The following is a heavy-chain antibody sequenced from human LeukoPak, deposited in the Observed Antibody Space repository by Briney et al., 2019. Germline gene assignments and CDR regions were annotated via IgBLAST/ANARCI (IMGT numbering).Heavy chain of an antibody. CDR1: GGTFSSYA. J-gene: IGHJ4*02. V-gene: IGHV1-69*04. D-gene: IGHD6-13*01. Sequence: SVKVSCEASGGTFSSYAISWVRQAPGQGLEWMGRIIPILGIANYAQKFQGRVTITADKSTSTAYMELSSLRSEDTAVYYCSREKGLAASGWYVDYWGQGTLVTVSS. CDR3: SREKGLAASGWYVDY. CDR2: IIPILGIA.